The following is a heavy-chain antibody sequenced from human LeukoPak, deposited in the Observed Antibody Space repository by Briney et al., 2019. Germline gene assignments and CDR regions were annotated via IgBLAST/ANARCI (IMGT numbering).Heavy chain of an antibody. CDR2: ISYDGTNE. J-gene: IGHJ4*02. CDR1: GFTFSSYA. V-gene: IGHV3-30*01. CDR3: ARSRIAAVVPFYFDS. D-gene: IGHD6-13*01. Sequence: PGGSLRLSCAASGFTFSSYALNWVRQAPGKGLEWVAVISYDGTNEFYADSVQGRFTIYRDNSKNTLNLQMNSLRPEDTAIYYCARSRIAAVVPFYFDSWGQGALVTVSS.